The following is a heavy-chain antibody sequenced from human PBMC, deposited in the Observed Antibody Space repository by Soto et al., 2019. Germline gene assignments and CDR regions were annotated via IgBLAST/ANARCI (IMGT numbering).Heavy chain of an antibody. Sequence: QVQLVESGGGVVQPGRSLRLSCAASGFTFSSYGMHWVRQAPGKGLEWVAVISYDGSNKYYADSVKGRFTISRDNSKNTLYLQMNSLRAEDTAVYYCAKGELLWFGEGPYWGQGTLVTVSS. J-gene: IGHJ4*02. CDR1: GFTFSSYG. CDR2: ISYDGSNK. CDR3: AKGELLWFGEGPY. D-gene: IGHD3-10*01. V-gene: IGHV3-30*18.